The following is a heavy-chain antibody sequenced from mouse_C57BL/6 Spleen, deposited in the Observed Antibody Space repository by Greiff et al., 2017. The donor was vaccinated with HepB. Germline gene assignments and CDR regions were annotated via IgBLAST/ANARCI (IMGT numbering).Heavy chain of an antibody. Sequence: VQLQQPGAELVMPGASVKLSCKASGYTFTSYWMHWVKQRPGQGLEWIGEIDPSDSYTNYNQKFKGKSTLTVDKSSSTAYIQLSSLTSEDSAVYYCARKEAWLLVFAYWGQGTLVTVSA. CDR1: GYTFTSYW. J-gene: IGHJ3*01. CDR3: ARKEAWLLVFAY. CDR2: IDPSDSYT. D-gene: IGHD2-3*01. V-gene: IGHV1-69*01.